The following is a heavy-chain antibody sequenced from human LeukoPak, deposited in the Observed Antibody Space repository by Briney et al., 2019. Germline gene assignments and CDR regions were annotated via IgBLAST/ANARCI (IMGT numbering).Heavy chain of an antibody. CDR2: ISGSGGST. CDR1: GFTFGSYA. J-gene: IGHJ5*02. V-gene: IGHV3-23*01. D-gene: IGHD2-2*01. Sequence: GGSLRLSCAASGFTFGSYAMSWVRQAPGKGLEWVSAISGSGGSTYYADSVKGRFTISRDNSKNTLYLQMNSLRAEDAAVYYCAKREKIVVVPAADFDPWGQGTLVTVSS. CDR3: AKREKIVVVPAADFDP.